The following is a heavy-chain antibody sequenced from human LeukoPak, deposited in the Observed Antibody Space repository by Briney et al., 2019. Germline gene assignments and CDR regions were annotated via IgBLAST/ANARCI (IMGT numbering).Heavy chain of an antibody. D-gene: IGHD3-22*01. V-gene: IGHV4-4*07. J-gene: IGHJ4*02. CDR3: ARTTSSGYSGFDY. CDR2: IYTSGST. CDR1: GASISSYY. Sequence: SETLSLTCTVSGASISSYYWSWIRQPAGKGLEWIGRIYTSGSTNYNPSLKSRVSMSVDTSKNQFSLRLSSVTAADTAVYYCARTTSSGYSGFDYWGQGTLVTVSS.